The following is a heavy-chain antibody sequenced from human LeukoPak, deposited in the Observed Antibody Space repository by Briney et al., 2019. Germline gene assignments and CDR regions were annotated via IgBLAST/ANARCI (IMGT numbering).Heavy chain of an antibody. D-gene: IGHD1-26*01. CDR3: AREHSATYFDY. J-gene: IGHJ4*02. Sequence: GGSLRLSCAASGFTFSSFGMHWVRQAPGKGLEWVAVIWYDASNKYYADSVKGRLTISRDNSKNTLYLQMNSLRAEDTAVYYCAREHSATYFDYWGQGTLVTVSS. V-gene: IGHV3-33*01. CDR2: IWYDASNK. CDR1: GFTFSSFG.